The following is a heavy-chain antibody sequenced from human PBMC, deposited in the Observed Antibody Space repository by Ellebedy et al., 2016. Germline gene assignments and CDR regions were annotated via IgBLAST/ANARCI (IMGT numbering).Heavy chain of an antibody. CDR1: GFTFDDYA. V-gene: IGHV3-9*01. CDR3: AKDKGDRHGGNRGGAFDI. Sequence: GGSLRLSCAASGFTFDDYAMHWVRQAPGKGLEWVSGISWNSGSIGYADSVKGRFTISRDNAKNSLYLQMNSLRAEDTALYYCAKDKGDRHGGNRGGAFDIWGQGTMVTVSS. CDR2: ISWNSGSI. J-gene: IGHJ3*02. D-gene: IGHD4-23*01.